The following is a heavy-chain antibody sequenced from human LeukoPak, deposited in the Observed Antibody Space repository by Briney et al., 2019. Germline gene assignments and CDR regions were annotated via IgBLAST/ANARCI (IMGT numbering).Heavy chain of an antibody. V-gene: IGHV3-21*01. CDR3: ARDRTTMVRDYYYYMDV. Sequence: GGSLRLSCAASGFTFSTNSMNWVRQAPGKGLEWVASISISSSYIYYADSVKGRFTISRDNAKNSLYLQMNSLRAEDTAVYYCARDRTTMVRDYYYYMDVWGKGTTVTVSS. CDR1: GFTFSTNS. J-gene: IGHJ6*03. CDR2: ISISSSYI. D-gene: IGHD3-10*01.